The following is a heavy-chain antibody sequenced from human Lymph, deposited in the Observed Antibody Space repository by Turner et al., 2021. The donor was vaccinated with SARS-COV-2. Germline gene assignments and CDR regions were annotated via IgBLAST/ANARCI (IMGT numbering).Heavy chain of an antibody. Sequence: QLQLQESRPGLVKPSETLSLTCTVSGGSISSSSYYWGWIRQPQGKGLEWIGSISYSGSTYYNPSLKSRVTISVDTSKNHFSLKLSSVTAADTALYYCAIRRWLRGPIDYWGQGTLVTVSS. D-gene: IGHD5-12*01. CDR2: ISYSGST. V-gene: IGHV4-39*02. CDR1: GGSISSSSYY. J-gene: IGHJ4*02. CDR3: AIRRWLRGPIDY.